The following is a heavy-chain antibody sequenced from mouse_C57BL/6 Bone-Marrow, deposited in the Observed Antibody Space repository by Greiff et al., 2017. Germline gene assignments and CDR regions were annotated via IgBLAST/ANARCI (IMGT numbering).Heavy chain of an antibody. CDR1: GFTFSSYA. CDR3: TKVSIYYYGSSPDFDAMDY. Sequence: EVKLVESGEGLVKPGGSLKLSCAASGFTFSSYAMSWVRQTPEKRLEWVAYISSGGDYIYYADTVKGRFTISRDNARNTLYLKMSSLKSEDTAMYYCTKVSIYYYGSSPDFDAMDYWGQGTSVTVSS. V-gene: IGHV5-9-1*02. J-gene: IGHJ4*01. D-gene: IGHD1-1*01. CDR2: ISSGGDYI.